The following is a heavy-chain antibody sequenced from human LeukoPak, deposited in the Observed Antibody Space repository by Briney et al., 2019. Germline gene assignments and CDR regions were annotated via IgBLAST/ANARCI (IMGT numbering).Heavy chain of an antibody. D-gene: IGHD1-1*01. V-gene: IGHV4-59*08. J-gene: IGHJ4*02. Sequence: PSETLSLTCTVSGGSVSVYYWSWIRQPPGKGLEWIGYIYYSGSANYNPSLKSRVTISVDTSKNQFSLKLSSVTAADTAVYYCARHTTAATGTFDHWGQGTLVTVSS. CDR3: ARHTTAATGTFDH. CDR2: IYYSGSA. CDR1: GGSVSVYY.